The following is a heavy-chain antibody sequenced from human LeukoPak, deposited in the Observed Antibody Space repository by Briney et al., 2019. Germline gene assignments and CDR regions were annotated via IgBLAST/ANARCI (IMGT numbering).Heavy chain of an antibody. CDR1: GGSISSSSYY. D-gene: IGHD1-26*01. CDR3: ARGCGSHYYYYYYYMDV. V-gene: IGHV4-61*01. Sequence: PSETLSLTCTVSGGSISSSSYYWSWIRQPPGKGLEWIGYIYYSGSTNYNPSLKSRVTISVDTSKNQFSLKLSSVTAADTAVYYCARGCGSHYYYYYYYMDVWGKGTTVTISS. J-gene: IGHJ6*03. CDR2: IYYSGST.